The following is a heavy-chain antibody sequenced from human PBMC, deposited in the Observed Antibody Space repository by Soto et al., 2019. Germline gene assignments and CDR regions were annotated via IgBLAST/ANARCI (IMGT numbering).Heavy chain of an antibody. CDR1: GYTFTGYY. J-gene: IGHJ5*02. V-gene: IGHV1-2*02. Sequence: ASVKVSCKASGYTFTGYYMHWVRQAPGQGPEWMGWINPNSGGTNYAQKFQGRVTMTRDTSISTAYMELSRLRSDDTAVYYCARDSVTLVKTKVGAAANWFDPWGQGTLVTVSS. D-gene: IGHD3-16*01. CDR2: INPNSGGT. CDR3: ARDSVTLVKTKVGAAANWFDP.